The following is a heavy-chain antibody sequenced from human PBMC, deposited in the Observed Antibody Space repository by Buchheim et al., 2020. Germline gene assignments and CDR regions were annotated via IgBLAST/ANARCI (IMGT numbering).Heavy chain of an antibody. CDR1: GYTFTSYA. CDR3: ARSGGYCSGGSCPNWFDP. CDR2: INAGNGNT. D-gene: IGHD2-15*01. J-gene: IGHJ5*02. V-gene: IGHV1-3*01. Sequence: QVQLVQSGAEVKKPGASVKVSCEASGYTFTSYAMHWVRQAPGQRLEWMGWINAGNGNTKYSQKFQGRVTINRDTSASTAYMELSSLRSEDTAVYYCARSGGYCSGGSCPNWFDPWGQGTL.